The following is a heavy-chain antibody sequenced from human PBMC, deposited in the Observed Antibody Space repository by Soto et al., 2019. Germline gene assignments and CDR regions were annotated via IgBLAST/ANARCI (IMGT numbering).Heavy chain of an antibody. J-gene: IGHJ3*02. Sequence: QVQLVQSGAEVKKPGSSVKVSCKDSGGTFSTYSMFWVRQAPGQGLEWMGRIIPMLGVRNYAQRFQDRVTIIADKSTATVHMELSSLRSEDTALFYCTIGSWSGEVFDIWGQGTMVTVSS. V-gene: IGHV1-69*02. CDR2: IIPMLGVR. D-gene: IGHD2-21*01. CDR1: GGTFSTYS. CDR3: TIGSWSGEVFDI.